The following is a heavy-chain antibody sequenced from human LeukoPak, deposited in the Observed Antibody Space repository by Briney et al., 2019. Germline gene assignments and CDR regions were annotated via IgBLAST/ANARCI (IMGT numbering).Heavy chain of an antibody. CDR2: IDTSGNT. D-gene: IGHD6-13*01. J-gene: IGHJ2*01. Sequence: SETLSLTCTVSGGSTRSYYWSWIRQPPGKGLEWIGRIDTSGNTNHKPSLKSRVTMSVDTSKKQFSLKLSSVTAADTAVYYCARVSSSWYQDWYFDLWGRGTLVTVSS. CDR3: ARVSSSWYQDWYFDL. V-gene: IGHV4-4*07. CDR1: GGSTRSYY.